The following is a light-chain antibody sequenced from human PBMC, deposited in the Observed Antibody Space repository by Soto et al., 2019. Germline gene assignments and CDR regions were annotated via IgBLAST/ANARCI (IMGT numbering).Light chain of an antibody. V-gene: IGKV3-11*01. CDR2: DAS. CDR3: QQYGSSTRT. J-gene: IGKJ1*01. CDR1: QSISNS. Sequence: EIVLTQSPATLSLSPGERATLSCRASQSISNSLAWYQQKPGQAPSLLIFDASKRAAGIPARFSGSGSGTDFTLTITSLEPEDFAVYYCQQYGSSTRTFGQGTKVDIK.